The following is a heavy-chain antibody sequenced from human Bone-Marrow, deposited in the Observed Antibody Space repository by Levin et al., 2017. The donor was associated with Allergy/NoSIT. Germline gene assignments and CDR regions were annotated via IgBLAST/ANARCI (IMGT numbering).Heavy chain of an antibody. CDR3: ARDSTMVRGAYRDYNYYYGMDV. Sequence: SQTLSLTCTVSGGSMRSHSWGWIRQPPGKGLEWIGHISYSGNTNYNPSLKSRATISVDTSKNQFSLRLSSVTAADTAVYYCARDSTMVRGAYRDYNYYYGMDVWGQGTTVTVSS. CDR2: ISYSGNT. D-gene: IGHD3-10*01. J-gene: IGHJ6*02. V-gene: IGHV4-59*11. CDR1: GGSMRSHS.